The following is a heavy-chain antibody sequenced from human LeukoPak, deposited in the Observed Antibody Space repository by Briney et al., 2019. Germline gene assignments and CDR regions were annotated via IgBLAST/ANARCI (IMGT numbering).Heavy chain of an antibody. Sequence: GGSLRLSCAASEFTFSKYWMSWVRQAPGKGLEWVGNIKQDGSEKFYVDSVGGRFTISRDNTKNSLYLQMDSVRVEDTAVYYCAGGSGWTTTYWGQGTLVTVSS. V-gene: IGHV3-7*04. D-gene: IGHD3-22*01. CDR3: AGGSGWTTTY. J-gene: IGHJ4*02. CDR1: EFTFSKYW. CDR2: IKQDGSEK.